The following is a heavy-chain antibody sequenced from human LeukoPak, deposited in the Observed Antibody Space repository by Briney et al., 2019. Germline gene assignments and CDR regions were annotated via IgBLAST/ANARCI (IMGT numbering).Heavy chain of an antibody. V-gene: IGHV4-34*01. CDR1: GGSFSGYY. CDR2: INHSGST. J-gene: IGHJ4*02. CDR3: ARTRGQYQDFDH. D-gene: IGHD2-2*01. Sequence: PSETLSLTCAVYGGSFSGYYWSWIRQPPGKGLEWIGEINHSGSTNYNPSLKSRVTISVDTSKNQFSLKLSSVTAADTAVYYCARTRGQYQDFDHWGQGTLVTVSS.